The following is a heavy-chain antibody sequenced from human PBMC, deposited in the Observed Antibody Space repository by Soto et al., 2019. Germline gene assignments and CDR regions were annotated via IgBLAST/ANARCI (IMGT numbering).Heavy chain of an antibody. CDR2: ITTGGINT. D-gene: IGHD4-4*01. Sequence: GGSLRLSCATSGFTFASYAMTWARQAPGKGLEWVSSITTGGINTHYADFVRGRFTISRDNSKNTVYLEMKTLSAEDTAVYYCGKVMTDYSKAVGDDWGQGTLVTVSS. CDR3: GKVMTDYSKAVGDD. J-gene: IGHJ4*02. CDR1: GFTFASYA. V-gene: IGHV3-23*01.